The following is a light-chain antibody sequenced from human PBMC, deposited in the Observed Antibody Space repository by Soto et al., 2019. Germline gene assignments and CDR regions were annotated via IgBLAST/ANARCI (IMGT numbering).Light chain of an antibody. Sequence: QSVLTQPPSVSGAPGQRVTISCTGSRSNIGAGYDVHWYQQLPGTAPKLLIYGNNNRPSGVPDRFSGSKSDTSASLAITGLQAEDEADYYCQSYDSSLSGSVFGGGTKVTVL. V-gene: IGLV1-40*01. CDR2: GNN. CDR3: QSYDSSLSGSV. CDR1: RSNIGAGYD. J-gene: IGLJ2*01.